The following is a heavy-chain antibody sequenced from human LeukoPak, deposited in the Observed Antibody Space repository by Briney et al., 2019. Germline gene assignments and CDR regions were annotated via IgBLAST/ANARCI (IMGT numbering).Heavy chain of an antibody. J-gene: IGHJ6*02. V-gene: IGHV3-43*02. Sequence: GGSLRLSCAASGFTFDDYGLHWVRQAPGKGLEWVSLVSGDGGRTYYADSVKGRFTISRDNSKNSLYLQMNSLRTEDTALYYCAKEVRIAVAGISFGMDVWGQGTTVTVSS. D-gene: IGHD6-19*01. CDR3: AKEVRIAVAGISFGMDV. CDR1: GFTFDDYG. CDR2: VSGDGGRT.